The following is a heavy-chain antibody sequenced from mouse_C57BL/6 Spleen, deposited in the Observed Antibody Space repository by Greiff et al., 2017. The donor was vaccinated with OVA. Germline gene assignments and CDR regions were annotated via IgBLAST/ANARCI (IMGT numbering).Heavy chain of an antibody. Sequence: VQLQQSGPELARPWASVKISCQAFYTFSRRVHFAIRDTNSWMQWVKQRPGQGLEWIGALSPGHGDTSYNQKFKGKATLTADKSSSTADMQLSSRTSEDSAVDYCASTKGVAYWGQGTLVTVSA. V-gene: IGHV1-87*01. D-gene: IGHD2-1*01. CDR1: YTFSRRVH. CDR2: GQGLEWIG. J-gene: IGHJ3*01. CDR3: SEDSAVDYCASTKGVAY.